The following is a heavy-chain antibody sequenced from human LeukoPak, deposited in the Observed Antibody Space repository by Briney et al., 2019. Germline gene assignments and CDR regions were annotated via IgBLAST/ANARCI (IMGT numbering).Heavy chain of an antibody. J-gene: IGHJ4*02. CDR3: AKQYSSSSGVFDY. D-gene: IGHD6-13*01. CDR1: GFTFSSYA. Sequence: GGSLRLSCAASGFTFSSYAMSWVRQAPGKGLEGFSGISCSGGSTYYAESVKGRFTISRENYKNTLYLQMNSLRAEDTAVYYCAKQYSSSSGVFDYWGQGTLVTVSS. V-gene: IGHV3-23*01. CDR2: ISCSGGST.